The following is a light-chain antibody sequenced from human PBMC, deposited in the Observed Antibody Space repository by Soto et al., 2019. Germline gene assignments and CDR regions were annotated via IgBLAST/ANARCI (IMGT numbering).Light chain of an antibody. CDR1: QSVSSSY. CDR2: DAS. Sequence: EIVLTQSPCTLSLSPGERATLSCRASQSVSSSYLAWYQQKPGQAPRLLVYDASSRATGIPDRFSGRGSGTDFTLTISRLEPEDFATYYCQQYNSYSWTFGQGTKVDIK. V-gene: IGKV3-20*01. J-gene: IGKJ1*01. CDR3: QQYNSYSWT.